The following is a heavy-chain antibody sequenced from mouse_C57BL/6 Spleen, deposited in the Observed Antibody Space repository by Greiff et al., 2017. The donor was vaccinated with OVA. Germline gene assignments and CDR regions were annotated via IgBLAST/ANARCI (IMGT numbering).Heavy chain of an antibody. CDR1: GFTFSDYG. CDR3: ARKEYYSQFAY. D-gene: IGHD2-12*01. CDR2: ISSGSSTI. Sequence: EVQLQESGGGLVKPGGSLKLSCAASGFTFSDYGMHWVRQAPEKGLEWVAYISSGSSTIYYADTVKGRFTISRDNAKNTLFLQMTSLRSEDTAMYYCARKEYYSQFAYWGQGTLVTVSA. J-gene: IGHJ3*01. V-gene: IGHV5-17*01.